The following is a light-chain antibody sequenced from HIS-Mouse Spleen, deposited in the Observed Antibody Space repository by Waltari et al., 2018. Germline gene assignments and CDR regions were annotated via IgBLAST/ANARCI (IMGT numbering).Light chain of an antibody. CDR2: GTR. CDR1: SPNIGAGYD. CDR3: QSYDSSLSGSV. J-gene: IGLJ2*01. V-gene: IGLV1-40*01. Sequence: QSVLTQPPSVSGAPGQRVTISCTGSSPNIGAGYDVHWYQQLPGTAPKLLIYGTRNRPSGVPDRFSGSKSGTSASLAITGLQAEDEADYYCQSYDSSLSGSVFGGGTKLTVL.